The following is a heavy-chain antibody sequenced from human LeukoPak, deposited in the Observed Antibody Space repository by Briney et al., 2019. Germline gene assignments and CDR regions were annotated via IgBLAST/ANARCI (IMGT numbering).Heavy chain of an antibody. V-gene: IGHV4-34*01. CDR2: INHSGST. Sequence: SETLSLTCAVYGGSFSGYYWSWIRQPPGKGLEWIGEINHSGSTNYNPSLKSRVTISVDTSKNQFSLKLSSVTAADTAVYYCARGLKVDTAMVRAFDISGQGTMVTVSS. CDR1: GGSFSGYY. CDR3: ARGLKVDTAMVRAFDI. J-gene: IGHJ3*02. D-gene: IGHD5-18*01.